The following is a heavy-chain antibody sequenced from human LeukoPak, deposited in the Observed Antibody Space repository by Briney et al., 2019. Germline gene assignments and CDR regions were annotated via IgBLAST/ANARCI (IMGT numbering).Heavy chain of an antibody. D-gene: IGHD2-15*01. Sequence: SETLSLTCTVSGGSISSSSYYWGWLRQPPGKGLEWIGSIYYSGSTNYNPSLKSRVTISVDTSKNQFSLKLSSVTAADTAVYYCARGQVGGESYYFDYWGQGTLVTVSS. CDR2: IYYSGST. V-gene: IGHV4-39*07. CDR3: ARGQVGGESYYFDY. CDR1: GGSISSSSYY. J-gene: IGHJ4*02.